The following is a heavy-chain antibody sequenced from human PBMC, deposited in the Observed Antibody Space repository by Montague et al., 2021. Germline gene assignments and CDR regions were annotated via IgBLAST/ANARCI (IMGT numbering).Heavy chain of an antibody. J-gene: IGHJ2*01. CDR3: ARFHSYDMNFDL. Sequence: SETLSLTCVVSGASINSSSLSWIRQPPWKGLERTGYIHYSGTTNYNPSLTIRVTLSVYTSKNQIYLTLGHVTAADTAVYYCARFHSYDMNFDLWGRGTLVTVSS. D-gene: IGHD3-16*01. V-gene: IGHV4-59*01. CDR1: GASINSSS. CDR2: IHYSGTT.